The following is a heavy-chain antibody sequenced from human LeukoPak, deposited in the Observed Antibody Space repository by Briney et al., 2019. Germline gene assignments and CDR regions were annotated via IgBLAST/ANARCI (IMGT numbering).Heavy chain of an antibody. J-gene: IGHJ4*02. Sequence: ASVRGSCKASGYTFTSDGISSVRQAPGQWLEWMGWISAYNGNTNYAQKLQGRVTMTTDTSTSTAYMELRSLRSDDTAVYYCARGGGSYYFDYWGQGTLVTVSS. D-gene: IGHD1-26*01. CDR1: GYTFTSDG. CDR2: ISAYNGNT. CDR3: ARGGGSYYFDY. V-gene: IGHV1-18*01.